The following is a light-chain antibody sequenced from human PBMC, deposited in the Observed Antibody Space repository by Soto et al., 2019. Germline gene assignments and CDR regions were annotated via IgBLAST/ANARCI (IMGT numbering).Light chain of an antibody. Sequence: DIQLTQSPSFLSASVGDRDTITCRASQGISSYLAWYQQKPGKAPKLLIYAASTLQSGVPSRFSGSGSGTEFTLTISSLQPEDFATYYCQQLNSYPPGFAFGGGTKVEIK. V-gene: IGKV1-9*01. CDR2: AAS. J-gene: IGKJ4*01. CDR3: QQLNSYPPGFA. CDR1: QGISSY.